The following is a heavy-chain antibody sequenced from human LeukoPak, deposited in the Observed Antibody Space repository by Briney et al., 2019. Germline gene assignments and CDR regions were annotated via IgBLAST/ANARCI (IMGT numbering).Heavy chain of an antibody. V-gene: IGHV4-39*01. CDR2: IYCSGST. J-gene: IGHJ4*02. CDR1: GGSISSSSYY. Sequence: SETLSLTCTVSGGSISSSSYYWGWIRQPPGKGLEWIGSIYCSGSTYYNPSLKSRVTISVDTSKNQFSLKLSSVTAADTAVYYCARGRKTVFLEYYFDYWGQGTLVTVSS. CDR3: ARGRKTVFLEYYFDY.